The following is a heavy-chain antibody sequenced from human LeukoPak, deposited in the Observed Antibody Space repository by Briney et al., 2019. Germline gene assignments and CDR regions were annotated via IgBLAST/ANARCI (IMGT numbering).Heavy chain of an antibody. Sequence: ASVKVSCKASGYTFTSYGISWVRQAPGQGLEWMGWISAYNGNTNYAQKLQGRVTMTTDTSTSTAYMELRSLRSEDTAVYYCARDRCSGGSCYCFDYWGQGTLVAVSS. V-gene: IGHV1-18*01. D-gene: IGHD2-15*01. CDR2: ISAYNGNT. CDR1: GYTFTSYG. CDR3: ARDRCSGGSCYCFDY. J-gene: IGHJ4*02.